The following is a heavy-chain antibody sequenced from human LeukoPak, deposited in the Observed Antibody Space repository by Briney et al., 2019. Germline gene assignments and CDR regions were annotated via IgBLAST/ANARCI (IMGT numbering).Heavy chain of an antibody. CDR1: GGSISSGSYY. V-gene: IGHV4-61*02. D-gene: IGHD3-22*01. Sequence: PSETLSLTCTVSGGSISSGSYYWSWIRQPAGKGLEWIGRIYTSGSTNYNPSLKSRVTISVDTSKNQFSLKLSSVTAADTAVYYCARDSRITMIVVPFDIWGQGIMVTVSS. J-gene: IGHJ3*02. CDR2: IYTSGST. CDR3: ARDSRITMIVVPFDI.